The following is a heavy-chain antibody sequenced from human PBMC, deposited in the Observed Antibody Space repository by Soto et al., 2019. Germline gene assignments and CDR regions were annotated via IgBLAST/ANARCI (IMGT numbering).Heavy chain of an antibody. J-gene: IGHJ4*02. CDR1: GGSISSSSYF. Sequence: QLQLQESGPGLAKPSETLSLTCTVSGGSISSSSYFWGWIRQPPGKGLEWIGSIYYSGITFYTPSLKSRVTISVDTSKNQFSLRLSSVTAADTAVYYCTTSWYNSWGQGTLVTVSS. CDR2: IYYSGIT. V-gene: IGHV4-39*01. D-gene: IGHD6-13*01. CDR3: TTSWYNS.